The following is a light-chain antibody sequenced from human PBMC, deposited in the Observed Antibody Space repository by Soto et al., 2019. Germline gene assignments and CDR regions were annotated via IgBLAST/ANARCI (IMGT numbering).Light chain of an antibody. CDR3: QQSYSGPPT. J-gene: IGKJ3*01. CDR2: AAS. V-gene: IGKV1-39*01. Sequence: DIQMTQSPSSLSPSIGDRVTITCRASQRINSYLNWYQQKPGTAPKLLIYAASNLQSGVPSRFSGSGSGTDFTLTISSLQPEDFATYYCQQSYSGPPTFGPGTNVDIK. CDR1: QRINSY.